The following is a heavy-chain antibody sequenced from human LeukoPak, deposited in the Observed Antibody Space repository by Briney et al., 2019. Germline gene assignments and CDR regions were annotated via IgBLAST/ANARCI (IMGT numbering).Heavy chain of an antibody. CDR3: ARAFSTTSYNWFDP. J-gene: IGHJ5*02. V-gene: IGHV1-18*01. D-gene: IGHD2-2*01. CDR2: ISAYNGNT. CDR1: GYTFTSSG. Sequence: GASVKVSCKASGYTFTSSGISWVRQAPGQGLEWMGWISAYNGNTNYAQKLQGRVTMTTDTSTSTAYMELRSLRSDDTAVYYCARAFSTTSYNWFDPWGQGTLVTVSS.